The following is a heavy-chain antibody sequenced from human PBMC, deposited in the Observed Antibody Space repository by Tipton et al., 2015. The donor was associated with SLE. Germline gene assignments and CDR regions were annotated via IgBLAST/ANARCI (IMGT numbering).Heavy chain of an antibody. V-gene: IGHV4-59*11. CDR3: ARDHFLDF. CDR1: GGSMSGHY. J-gene: IGHJ4*02. CDR2: ITSSGYT. Sequence: TLSLTCTVSGGSMSGHYWTWIRQPPGKGLEWIGFITSSGYTNYNPSLQSRVTISIDTSKNQCSLKLNSMSAADTAVYYCARDHFLDFWGQGILVNVSS.